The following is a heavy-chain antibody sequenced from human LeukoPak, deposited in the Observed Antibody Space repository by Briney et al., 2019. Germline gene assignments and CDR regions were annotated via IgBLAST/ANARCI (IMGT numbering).Heavy chain of an antibody. CDR1: GYTFTGYY. CDR2: INPNSGGT. V-gene: IGHV1-2*02. Sequence: GASVKVSCKASGYTFTGYYMHWVRQAPGQGLEWMGGINPNSGGTNYAQKFQGRVTMTRDTSISPAYMELSRLRSDDTAVYYCARGTIVLMVYAVHNWFDPWGQGTLVTVSS. CDR3: ARGTIVLMVYAVHNWFDP. J-gene: IGHJ5*02. D-gene: IGHD2-8*01.